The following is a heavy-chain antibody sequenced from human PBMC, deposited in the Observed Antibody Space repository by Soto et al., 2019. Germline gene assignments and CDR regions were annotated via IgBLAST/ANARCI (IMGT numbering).Heavy chain of an antibody. CDR2: TYYRSKWYN. Sequence: SPSRGLEWLGRTYYRSKWYNDYAVSVKSRITINPDTSKNQFSLQLNSVTPEDTAVYYCARESPRGGLDYCGQATLLSVYS. J-gene: IGHJ4*02. CDR3: ARESPRGGLDY. D-gene: IGHD3-10*01. V-gene: IGHV6-1*01.